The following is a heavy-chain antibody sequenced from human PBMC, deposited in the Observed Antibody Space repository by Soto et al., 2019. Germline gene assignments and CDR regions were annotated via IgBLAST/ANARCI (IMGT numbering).Heavy chain of an antibody. CDR1: GGSISSYY. J-gene: IGHJ3*02. Sequence: KPSETLSLTCTVSGGSISSYYWSWIRQPPGKGLEWIGYIYYSGSTNYNPSLKSRVTISVDTSKNQFSLKLSSVTAADTAVYYCARASSGSYSDAFDIWGQGTMVTVSS. CDR3: ARASSGSYSDAFDI. D-gene: IGHD1-26*01. CDR2: IYYSGST. V-gene: IGHV4-59*01.